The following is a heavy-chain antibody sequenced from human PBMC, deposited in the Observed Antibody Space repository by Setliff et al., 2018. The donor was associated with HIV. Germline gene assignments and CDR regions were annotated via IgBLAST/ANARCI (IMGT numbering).Heavy chain of an antibody. CDR1: GGTFSSYA. D-gene: IGHD2-2*01. Sequence: GASVKVSCKASGGTFSSYAISWARQAPGQGLEWRGGIIPIFGTTNYAQKFQGRVTITADEWTSRAYMELRSLRSEDTAVYYCARDEYAFDFWGQGTLVTVSS. CDR3: ARDEYAFDF. J-gene: IGHJ4*02. CDR2: IIPIFGTT. V-gene: IGHV1-69*13.